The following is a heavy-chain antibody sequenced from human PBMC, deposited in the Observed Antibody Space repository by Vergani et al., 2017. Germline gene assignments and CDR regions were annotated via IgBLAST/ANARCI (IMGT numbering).Heavy chain of an antibody. V-gene: IGHV1-18*04. Sequence: QVQLVQSGAEVKKPGASVKVSCKASGYTFTSYGISWVRQAPGQGLEWMGWISAYNGNTNYAQKLQGRVTMTTDTSTSTAYMELRSLRSDDTAVYYCAGEVLSSSSWYREWGYYYYYGMDVWGQGTTVTVSS. CDR2: ISAYNGNT. J-gene: IGHJ6*02. CDR1: GYTFTSYG. D-gene: IGHD6-13*01. CDR3: AGEVLSSSSWYREWGYYYYYGMDV.